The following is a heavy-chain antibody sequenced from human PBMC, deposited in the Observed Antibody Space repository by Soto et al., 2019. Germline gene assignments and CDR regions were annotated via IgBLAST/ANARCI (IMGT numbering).Heavy chain of an antibody. CDR1: GFTVSINY. CDR3: ARDRPRSDPNKQWLGVGYAFDI. Sequence: QSSETLSVSCAASGFTVSINYMSWVRQAPGKGLDRVSVIYSGGSTYYADSVKGRFTISRDNSKNTLYLQMNSLRAEDTAVYYCARDRPRSDPNKQWLGVGYAFDIWGQGTMVTVSS. J-gene: IGHJ3*02. D-gene: IGHD6-19*01. V-gene: IGHV3-53*01. CDR2: IYSGGST.